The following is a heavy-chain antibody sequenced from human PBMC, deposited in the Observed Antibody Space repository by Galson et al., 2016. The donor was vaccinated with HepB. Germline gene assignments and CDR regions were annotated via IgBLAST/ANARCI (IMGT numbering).Heavy chain of an antibody. Sequence: TLSLTCTVSGGSISSGGYYWSWIRQHPGKGLEWIGYIYHLGNTYFNPSLKSRVLMSVDASKNQFSLTLSPVTAADTAVYYCARGGRKGLWGYYFDYWGQGTLVPVSS. CDR1: GGSISSGGYY. CDR3: ARGGRKGLWGYYFDY. J-gene: IGHJ4*02. D-gene: IGHD5-18*01. V-gene: IGHV4-31*03. CDR2: IYHLGNT.